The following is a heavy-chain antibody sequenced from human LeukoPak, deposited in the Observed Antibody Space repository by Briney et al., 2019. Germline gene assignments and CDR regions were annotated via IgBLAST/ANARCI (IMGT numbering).Heavy chain of an antibody. J-gene: IGHJ4*02. D-gene: IGHD6-6*01. CDR3: AKVKEQLSAFDY. V-gene: IGHV3-30*02. CDR2: IRYDGSNK. Sequence: AIIRYDGSNKYYADSVKGRFTISRDNSKNTLYLQMDSLRAEDTALYYCAKVKEQLSAFDYWGQGTLVTVSS.